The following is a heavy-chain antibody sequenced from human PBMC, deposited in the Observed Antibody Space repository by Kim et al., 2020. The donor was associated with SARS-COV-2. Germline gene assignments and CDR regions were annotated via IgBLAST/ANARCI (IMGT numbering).Heavy chain of an antibody. Sequence: SLKSRVTISVDTSKNQFSLKLRSVTAADTAVYDCARVNRRGSGWYVGFDYWGQGTLVTVSS. CDR3: ARVNRRGSGWYVGFDY. D-gene: IGHD6-19*01. V-gene: IGHV4-61*02. J-gene: IGHJ4*02.